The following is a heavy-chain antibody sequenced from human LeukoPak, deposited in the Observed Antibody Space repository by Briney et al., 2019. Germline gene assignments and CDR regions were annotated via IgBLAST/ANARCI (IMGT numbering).Heavy chain of an antibody. CDR1: GSSISSGSYY. CDR3: ARDLYYDILTGYFGVDAFDS. V-gene: IGHV4-61*02. D-gene: IGHD3-9*01. CDR2: IYTSGST. Sequence: PSETLSLTCTVSGSSISSGSYYWSWIRQPAGKGLEWIGRIYTSGSTNYNPSLKSRVTISVDTSKNQFSLKLSSVTAADTAVYYCARDLYYDILTGYFGVDAFDSWGQGTMVTVSS. J-gene: IGHJ3*02.